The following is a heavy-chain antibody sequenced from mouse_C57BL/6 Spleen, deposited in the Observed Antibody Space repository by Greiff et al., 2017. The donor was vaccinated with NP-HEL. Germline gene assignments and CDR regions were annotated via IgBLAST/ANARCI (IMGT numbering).Heavy chain of an antibody. Sequence: DVKLQESGGDLVKPGGSLKLSCAASGFTFSSYGMSWVRQTPDKRLEWVATISSGGSYTYYPDSVKGRFTISRDNAKNTLYLQMSSLKSEDTAMYYCARHPITTAFDYWGQGTTLTVSS. CDR1: GFTFSSYG. CDR2: ISSGGSYT. V-gene: IGHV5-6*02. CDR3: ARHPITTAFDY. D-gene: IGHD1-1*01. J-gene: IGHJ2*01.